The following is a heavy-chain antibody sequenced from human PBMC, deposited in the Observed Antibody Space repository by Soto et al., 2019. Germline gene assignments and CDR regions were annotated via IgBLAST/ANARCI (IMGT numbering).Heavy chain of an antibody. D-gene: IGHD3-10*02. CDR3: ARDYVTMSRGDFDI. J-gene: IGHJ3*02. V-gene: IGHV1-69*06. CDR1: GGTFSSYA. Sequence: SVKVSCKASGGTFSSYAISWVRQAPGQGLEWMGGIIPIFGTANYAQKFQGRVTITADKSTSTAYMELSSLRSEDTAVYYCARDYVTMSRGDFDIWGQGTMVTVS. CDR2: IIPIFGTA.